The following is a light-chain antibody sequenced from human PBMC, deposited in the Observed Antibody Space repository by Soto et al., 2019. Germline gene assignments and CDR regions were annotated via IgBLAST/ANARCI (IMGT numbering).Light chain of an antibody. J-gene: IGKJ1*01. CDR1: PSVVYSSKNKNY. CDR3: QQYYSTPRT. V-gene: IGKV4-1*01. CDR2: WAS. Sequence: SVITQSPGSLPRSLGDFSPINCKSSPSVVYSSKNKNYLTWYQQKPGQAPKLLIYWASTRECGVPDRFSGSGSGTDFTLTIGSLQAEDVAVYYCQQYYSTPRTFGQGTRVDI.